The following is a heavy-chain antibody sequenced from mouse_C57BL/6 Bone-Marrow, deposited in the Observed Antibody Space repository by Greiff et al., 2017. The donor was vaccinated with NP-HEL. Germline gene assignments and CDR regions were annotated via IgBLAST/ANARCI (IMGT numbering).Heavy chain of an antibody. J-gene: IGHJ3*01. CDR3: ARNYYGK. CDR1: GYAFSSSW. Sequence: QVQLQESGPELVKPGASVKISCKASGYAFSSSWMNWVKQRPGKGLEWIGRIYPGDGDTNYNGKFKGKATLTADKSSSTAYMQLSSLTSEDSAVYFCARNYYGKWGQGTLVTVSA. D-gene: IGHD1-1*01. CDR2: IYPGDGDT. V-gene: IGHV1-82*01.